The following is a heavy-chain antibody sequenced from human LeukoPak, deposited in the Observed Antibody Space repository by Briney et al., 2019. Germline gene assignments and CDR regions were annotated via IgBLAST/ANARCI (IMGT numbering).Heavy chain of an antibody. CDR1: GFTVSSNY. CDR2: IHSGGST. CDR3: ARDWDTARVETDPRYYYGMDV. Sequence: GGSLRLSCAASGFTVSSNYMSWVRQAPGKGLEWVSVIHSGGSTYYADSVKGRFTISRDNSKNTLYLQMNSLRAEDTAVYYCARDWDTARVETDPRYYYGMDVWGQGTTVTVSS. D-gene: IGHD5-18*01. V-gene: IGHV3-66*01. J-gene: IGHJ6*02.